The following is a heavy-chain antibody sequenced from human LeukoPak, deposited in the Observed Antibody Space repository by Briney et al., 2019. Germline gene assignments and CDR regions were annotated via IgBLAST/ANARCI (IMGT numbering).Heavy chain of an antibody. Sequence: GASVKVSCKVSGYTLTELSMHWVRQAPGKGLEWMGGFDPEDGETIYAQKFQGRVTMTEDTSTDTAYMEPSSLRSEDTAVYYCATDYSAAGTFDPWGQGTLVTVSS. CDR3: ATDYSAAGTFDP. CDR2: FDPEDGET. CDR1: GYTLTELS. J-gene: IGHJ5*02. D-gene: IGHD6-13*01. V-gene: IGHV1-24*01.